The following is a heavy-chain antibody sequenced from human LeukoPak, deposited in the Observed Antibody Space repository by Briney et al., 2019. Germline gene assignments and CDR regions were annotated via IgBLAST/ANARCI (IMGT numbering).Heavy chain of an antibody. Sequence: PGGSLRLSCAASGFTFSTYTMIWVRQAPGKGLEWVSSITSAGNFIYYADSLRGRFTVSRDNAKNSLYLQINRLRAEDTAMYYCARDLWDHWGQGTLVTVSS. CDR2: ITSAGNFI. J-gene: IGHJ4*02. CDR3: ARDLWDH. V-gene: IGHV3-21*01. CDR1: GFTFSTYT.